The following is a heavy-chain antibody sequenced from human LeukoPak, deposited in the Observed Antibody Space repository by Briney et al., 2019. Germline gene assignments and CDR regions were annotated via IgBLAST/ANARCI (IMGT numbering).Heavy chain of an antibody. CDR1: GGSISSYY. CDR2: IYYSGST. J-gene: IGHJ4*02. V-gene: IGHV4-59*01. Sequence: ASENLSLTCTVSGGSISSYYWSWIRQPPGKGLEWIGYIYYSGSTNYNPSLKSRVTISVNTTTNQSSQQLSSVTAADTAVYYCARVSNEVYYWGQGTLVTVSS. CDR3: ARVSNEVYY. D-gene: IGHD6-13*01.